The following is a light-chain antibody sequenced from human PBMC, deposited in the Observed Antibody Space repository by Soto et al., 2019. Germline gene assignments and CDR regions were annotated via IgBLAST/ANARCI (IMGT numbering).Light chain of an antibody. CDR2: GAS. V-gene: IGKV1-27*01. J-gene: IGKJ4*01. CDR3: QGYNSAPLT. CDR1: QGIRNY. Sequence: DIQMTQSPSSLSASVGDRVTITCRASQGIRNYLAWYQQKPGKVPKLLIYGASTLQSGVPSRFSGSGSGTDFTLTISTLQTEDVATYYCQGYNSAPLTFGGGTKVDI.